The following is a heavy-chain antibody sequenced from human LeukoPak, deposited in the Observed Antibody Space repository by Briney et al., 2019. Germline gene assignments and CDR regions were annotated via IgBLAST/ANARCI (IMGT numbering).Heavy chain of an antibody. CDR2: ISSSSSTI. CDR3: ARDMAAAGRDAFDI. Sequence: GGSLRLSCAASGFTFSNYDMNWVRQAPGKGLEWVSYISSSSSTIYYADSVKGRFTISRDNAKNSLYLQMSSLRAEDTAVYYCARDMAAAGRDAFDIWGQGTMVTVSS. CDR1: GFTFSNYD. J-gene: IGHJ3*02. D-gene: IGHD6-13*01. V-gene: IGHV3-48*01.